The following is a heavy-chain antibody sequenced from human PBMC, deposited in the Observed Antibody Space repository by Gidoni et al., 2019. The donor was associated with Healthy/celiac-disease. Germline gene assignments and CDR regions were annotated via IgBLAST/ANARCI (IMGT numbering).Heavy chain of an antibody. D-gene: IGHD6-19*01. CDR2: IYYSGST. CDR1: GGSISSSRYY. Sequence: QLQLQESGPGLVKPSETLSLTCTVSGGSISSSRYYWGWIRQPPGKGLELIGSIYYSGSTYYNPSIKSRVTISVDTSKNQFALKLSSVTAADTAVYYCARGYSSGWYYFDYWGQGTLVTVSS. CDR3: ARGYSSGWYYFDY. J-gene: IGHJ4*02. V-gene: IGHV4-39*01.